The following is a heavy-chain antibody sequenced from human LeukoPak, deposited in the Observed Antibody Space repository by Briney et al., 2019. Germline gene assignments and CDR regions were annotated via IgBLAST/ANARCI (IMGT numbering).Heavy chain of an antibody. Sequence: GGSLRLSCAASGFTFSSYSMNWVRQAPGKGLEWVSYISSSSSTIYYADSVKGRLTISRDNAKNSLYLQMNSLRVEDTAVYYCASRIVGTPDYFDYWGQGTLVTVSS. CDR3: ASRIVGTPDYFDY. CDR1: GFTFSSYS. D-gene: IGHD1-26*01. CDR2: ISSSSSTI. V-gene: IGHV3-48*04. J-gene: IGHJ4*02.